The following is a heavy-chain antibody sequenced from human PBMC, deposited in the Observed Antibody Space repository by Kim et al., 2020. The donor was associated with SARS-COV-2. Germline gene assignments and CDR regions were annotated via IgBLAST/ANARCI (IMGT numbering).Heavy chain of an antibody. CDR3: ARDRLRGYDILTGPKWFDP. D-gene: IGHD3-9*01. Sequence: GRITISRDNAKNSLYLQMNSLRDEDTAVYYCARDRLRGYDILTGPKWFDPWGQGTLVTVSS. J-gene: IGHJ5*02. V-gene: IGHV3-48*02.